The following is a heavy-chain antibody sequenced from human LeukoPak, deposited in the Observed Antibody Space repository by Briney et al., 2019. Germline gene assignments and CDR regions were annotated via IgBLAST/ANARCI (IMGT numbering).Heavy chain of an antibody. CDR1: GFTLRNYD. CDR3: ARGRFVLVPSLERWYFDL. D-gene: IGHD2-8*02. J-gene: IGHJ2*01. V-gene: IGHV3-13*01. CDR2: IGTEDDT. Sequence: GGTLRLSCTASGFTLRNYDMHWVRHTTEKGLERVSGIGTEDDTFYPDSVKGRFTISRENAENSFYLQMNSLRAGDTAVYYCARGRFVLVPSLERWYFDLWGRGTLVTVSS.